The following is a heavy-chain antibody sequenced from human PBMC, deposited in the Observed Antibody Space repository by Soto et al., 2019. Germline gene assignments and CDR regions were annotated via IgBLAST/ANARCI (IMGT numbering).Heavy chain of an antibody. D-gene: IGHD3-9*01. V-gene: IGHV5-51*01. CDR3: ARQRYFDH. CDR2: IYPGDSDI. Sequence: GESLKIFCKGSGYIFHNYWIGWVRQMPGKGLEWMGIIYPGDSDIRYNPSFQGQVTISADKSISTTYLQWSSLKASDTAMYYCARQRYFDHWGQGTLVTVSS. J-gene: IGHJ4*02. CDR1: GYIFHNYW.